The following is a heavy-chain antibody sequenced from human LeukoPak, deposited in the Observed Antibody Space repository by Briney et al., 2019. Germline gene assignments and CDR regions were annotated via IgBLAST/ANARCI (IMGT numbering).Heavy chain of an antibody. J-gene: IGHJ4*02. Sequence: SETLSLTRAVSGGSISNNNWWSWVRQPPGKGLEWIGEIFHSGGTNYSPSLRSRVTISVDKSKNQFSLKLNSVTAADTAVYYCARGGGTPTTVVTPLDYWGQGTLVTVSS. D-gene: IGHD4-23*01. V-gene: IGHV4-4*02. CDR2: IFHSGGT. CDR3: ARGGGTPTTVVTPLDY. CDR1: GGSISNNNW.